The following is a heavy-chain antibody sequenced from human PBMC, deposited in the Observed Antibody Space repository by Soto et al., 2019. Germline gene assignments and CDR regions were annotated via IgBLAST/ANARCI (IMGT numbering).Heavy chain of an antibody. CDR2: ISYDGSNK. V-gene: IGHV3-30*18. J-gene: IGHJ4*02. Sequence: QVQLVESGAGVVQPGRSLRLSCAASGFTFSSYGMHWVRQAPGKGLEWVAVISYDGSNKYYADSVKGRFTISRDNSKNTLYLQMNSLRAEDTAVYYCAKVGAAAGRDYWGQGTLVTVSS. D-gene: IGHD6-13*01. CDR3: AKVGAAAGRDY. CDR1: GFTFSSYG.